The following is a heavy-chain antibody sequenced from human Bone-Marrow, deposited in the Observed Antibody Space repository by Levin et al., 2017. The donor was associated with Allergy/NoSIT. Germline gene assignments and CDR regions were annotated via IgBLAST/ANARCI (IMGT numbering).Heavy chain of an antibody. V-gene: IGHV3-21*01. D-gene: IGHD6-19*01. J-gene: IGHJ4*02. CDR3: ARLTRGIAVAGGDY. CDR2: ISSSSSYI. CDR1: GFTFSSYS. Sequence: GGSLRLSCAASGFTFSSYSMNWVRQAPGKGLEWVSSISSSSSYIYYADSVKGRFTISRDNAKNSLYLQMNSLRAEDTAVYYCARLTRGIAVAGGDYWGQGTLVTVSS.